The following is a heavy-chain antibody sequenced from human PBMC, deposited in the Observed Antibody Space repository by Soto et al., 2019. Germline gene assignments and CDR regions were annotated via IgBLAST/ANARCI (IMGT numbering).Heavy chain of an antibody. D-gene: IGHD4-4*01. J-gene: IGHJ4*02. V-gene: IGHV1-8*01. CDR2: MNPKSANT. CDR1: RYTFISYD. CDR3: ARSPSGETTVTPYYFDY. Sequence: QVQLVQSGAEVKKPGASVKVSSKASRYTFISYDINWVRQATGQGLEWMGWMNPKSANTGYAQNFQGRVTMTRNTSINTAHMELSSLRSEDTAVYYCARSPSGETTVTPYYFDYLGQGTLGTVSS.